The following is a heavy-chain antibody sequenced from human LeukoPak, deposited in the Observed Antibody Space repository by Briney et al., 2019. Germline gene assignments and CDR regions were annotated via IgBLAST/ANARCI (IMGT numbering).Heavy chain of an antibody. CDR3: ARIPRIATPGAYF. D-gene: IGHD6-13*01. V-gene: IGHV3-48*03. CDR1: GFTFSSYE. Sequence: GSLRLSCAASGFTFSSYEMNWVRQAPGKGLEWVSYISSSGSTIYYADSVKGRFTISRDNAKNSLYLQMNSLRAEDTAVYYCARIPRIATPGAYFWGQGTLVTVSS. CDR2: ISSSGSTI. J-gene: IGHJ4*02.